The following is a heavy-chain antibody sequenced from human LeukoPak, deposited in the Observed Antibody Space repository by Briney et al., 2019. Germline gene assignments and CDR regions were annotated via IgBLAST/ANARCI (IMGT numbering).Heavy chain of an antibody. CDR1: GYTFTGYY. CDR3: ARDREGYCSGGSCFTEPFDY. D-gene: IGHD2-15*01. J-gene: IGHJ4*02. V-gene: IGHV1-2*02. Sequence: ASLKVTCKASGYTFTGYYMHCVRQAPGQGLEWLAWINPNSGGTNYAQKFQGRVTMTRDTSISTACMELSRLRSDDTAVYYCARDREGYCSGGSCFTEPFDYWGQGTLVTVSS. CDR2: INPNSGGT.